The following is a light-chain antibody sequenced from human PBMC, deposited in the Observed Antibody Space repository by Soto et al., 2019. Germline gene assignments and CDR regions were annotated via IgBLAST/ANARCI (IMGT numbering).Light chain of an antibody. V-gene: IGLV2-8*01. J-gene: IGLJ1*01. Sequence: QSALTQPPSASGSPGQSVTISCTGTSSDVGGYDYVSWYQQRPGKAPKLLIHEVTKRLSGVPDRFSGSKSGNTASLTVSGLQAEDEADYYCSSYAGRTLYVFGTGTKLTVL. CDR1: SSDVGGYDY. CDR2: EVT. CDR3: SSYAGRTLYV.